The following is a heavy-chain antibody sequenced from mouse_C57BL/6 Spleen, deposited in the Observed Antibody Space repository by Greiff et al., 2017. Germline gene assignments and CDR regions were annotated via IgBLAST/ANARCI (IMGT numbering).Heavy chain of an antibody. J-gene: IGHJ1*03. D-gene: IGHD1-1*01. CDR3: ASITTVVATGGYFDV. CDR1: GYTFTGYW. V-gene: IGHV1-9*01. CDR2: ILPGSGST. Sequence: VQLQQSGAELMKPGASVKLSCKATGYTFTGYWIEWVKQRPGHGLEWIGEILPGSGSTNYNEKFKGKATFTADTSSNTAYMQLSSLTTEVSAIYYCASITTVVATGGYFDVWGTGTTVTVYS.